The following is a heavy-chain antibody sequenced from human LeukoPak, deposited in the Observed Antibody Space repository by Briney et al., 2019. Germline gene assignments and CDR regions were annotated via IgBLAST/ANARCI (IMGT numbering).Heavy chain of an antibody. CDR2: ISNDASNK. CDR3: AKGKRYGIVGATRRYFDY. Sequence: PGGSLRLSCAASGFTFSSYSMNWVRQAPGKGLEWVAVISNDASNKHNADSVKGRFTISRDNSKNTLYLQMNSLRAEDTAVYYCAKGKRYGIVGATRRYFDYWGQGTLVTVSS. CDR1: GFTFSSYS. V-gene: IGHV3-30*18. J-gene: IGHJ4*02. D-gene: IGHD1-26*01.